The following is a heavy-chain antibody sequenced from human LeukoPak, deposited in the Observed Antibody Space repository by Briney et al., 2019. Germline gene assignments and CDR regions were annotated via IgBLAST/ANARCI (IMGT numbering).Heavy chain of an antibody. D-gene: IGHD6-19*01. V-gene: IGHV1-18*01. CDR1: GYTLSDYG. CDR2: VSAYNGGT. J-gene: IGHJ4*02. CDR3: ARVVAGAFDY. Sequence: ASVKVSCKTSGYTLSDYGLSWVRQAPGQGLEWMGWVSAYNGGTDYAQNFQGRVSMTTDTSTGTAYLELRSLRSDDTAVYYCARVVAGAFDYWGQGTLVTVSS.